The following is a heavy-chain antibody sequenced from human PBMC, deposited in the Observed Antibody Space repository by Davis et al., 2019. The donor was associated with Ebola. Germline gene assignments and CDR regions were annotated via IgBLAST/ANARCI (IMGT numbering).Heavy chain of an antibody. D-gene: IGHD2-15*01. J-gene: IGHJ6*02. CDR2: IKQDGSEK. V-gene: IGHV3-7*03. Sequence: GGSLRLSCAASGFSVSSKSMSWVRQAPGKGLEWVANIKQDGSEKYYVDSVKGRFTISRDNAENSLYLQMNSLRAEDTAVYYCARVMVGILNVWGQGTTVTVSS. CDR3: ARVMVGILNV. CDR1: GFSVSSKS.